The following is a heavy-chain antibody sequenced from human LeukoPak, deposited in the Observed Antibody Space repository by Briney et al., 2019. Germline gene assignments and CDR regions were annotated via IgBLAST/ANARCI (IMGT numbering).Heavy chain of an antibody. CDR2: INSDGKSA. D-gene: IGHD1-1*01. CDR1: GFTFRSYW. Sequence: GGSLRLSCEASGFTFRSYWMHWVRQAPGKGLLWVSRINSDGKSASYAESAKGRFTISRDNSKNALLLQMNGLRAEDTAVYYCATRGRTATKYFESWGQGTLVTVSS. V-gene: IGHV3-74*01. CDR3: ATRGRTATKYFES. J-gene: IGHJ4*02.